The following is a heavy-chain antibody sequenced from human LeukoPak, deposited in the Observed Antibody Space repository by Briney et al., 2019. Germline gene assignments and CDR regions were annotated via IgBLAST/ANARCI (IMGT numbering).Heavy chain of an antibody. CDR3: ARGRGSTSRY. J-gene: IGHJ4*02. CDR2: ISTYNGNT. CDR1: GYSFTSYG. D-gene: IGHD5-12*01. Sequence: ASVKVSCKASGYSFTSYGITWVRQAPGQGLEWMGWISTYNGNTNYAQNLQGRVSMTTDTSTSTAYMELRSLRSDDTAVYYCARGRGSTSRYWGQGTLVTVSS. V-gene: IGHV1-18*01.